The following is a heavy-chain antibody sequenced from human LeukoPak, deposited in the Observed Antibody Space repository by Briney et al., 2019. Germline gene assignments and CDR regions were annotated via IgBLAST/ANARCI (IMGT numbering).Heavy chain of an antibody. D-gene: IGHD1-26*01. Sequence: ASVKVSCRASGYTFTGYYMHWVRQAPGQGLEWMGWINPNSGGTNYAQKFQGRVTMTRDTSISTAYMELSRLRSDDTAVYYCARGRYSESPFDYWGQGTLVTVSS. V-gene: IGHV1-2*02. CDR3: ARGRYSESPFDY. CDR2: INPNSGGT. J-gene: IGHJ4*02. CDR1: GYTFTGYY.